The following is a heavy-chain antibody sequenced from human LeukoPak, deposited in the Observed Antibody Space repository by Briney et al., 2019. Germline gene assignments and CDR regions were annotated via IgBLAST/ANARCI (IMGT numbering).Heavy chain of an antibody. D-gene: IGHD2-15*01. CDR1: GFXFSSYG. Sequence: GGSLRLSCAASGFXFSSYGMHWVRQAPGKGLEWVAVNSFDGNNKDYADSVKGRFAISRDNSKSTLYLQMNSLRSEDTAVYFCAKAYCSGGGCYWGYFDYWGQGTLVTVSS. J-gene: IGHJ4*02. CDR2: NSFDGNNK. V-gene: IGHV3-30*18. CDR3: AKAYCSGGGCYWGYFDY.